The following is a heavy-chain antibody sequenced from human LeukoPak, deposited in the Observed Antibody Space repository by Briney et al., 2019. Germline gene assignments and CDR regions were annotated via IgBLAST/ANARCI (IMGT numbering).Heavy chain of an antibody. CDR1: GITLSNYG. CDR2: ISGRGDLE. J-gene: IGHJ6*03. V-gene: IGHV3-23*01. D-gene: IGHD3-3*01. CDR3: AREGDFWSGYPIDHYYYMDV. Sequence: GGSLRLSCAVSGITLSNYGMTWVRQAPGKGLEWVSTISGRGDLEFYTESVKGRFTVSRDHSKNTVHLQMDSLRAEDTAIYYCAREGDFWSGYPIDHYYYMDVWGKGTTVTVTS.